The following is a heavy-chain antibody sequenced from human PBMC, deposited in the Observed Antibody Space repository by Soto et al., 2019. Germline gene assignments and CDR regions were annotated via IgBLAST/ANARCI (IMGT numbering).Heavy chain of an antibody. CDR1: GGSISSGDYY. D-gene: IGHD3-3*01. CDR2: IYYSGST. Sequence: SETLSLTCTVSGGSISSGDYYWSWIRQPPGKGLEWTGYIYYSGSTYYNPSLKSRVTISVDTSKNQFSLKLSSVTAADTAVYYCARDYSHPHFFDCWSGPYYGMDVWGQGTTVTVSS. J-gene: IGHJ6*02. CDR3: ARDYSHPHFFDCWSGPYYGMDV. V-gene: IGHV4-30-4*01.